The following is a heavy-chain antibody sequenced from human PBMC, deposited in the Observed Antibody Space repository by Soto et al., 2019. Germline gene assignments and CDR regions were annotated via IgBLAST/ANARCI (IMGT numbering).Heavy chain of an antibody. CDR1: GGSLSSYY. CDR3: ARLYCSSTSCYLDY. J-gene: IGHJ4*02. V-gene: IGHV4-59*08. Sequence: ASETLSLTCTVSGGSLSSYYWSWIRQPPGKGLEWIGYIYYSGSTNYNPSLKSRVTISVDTSKNQFSLKLSSVTAADTAVYYCARLYCSSTSCYLDYWGQGTLVTVSS. D-gene: IGHD2-2*01. CDR2: IYYSGST.